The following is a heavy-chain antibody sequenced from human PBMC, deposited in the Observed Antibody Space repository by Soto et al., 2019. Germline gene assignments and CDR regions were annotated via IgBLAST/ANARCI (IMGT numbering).Heavy chain of an antibody. CDR3: IGVDSSGYYTDY. Sequence: GASVKVSCKASGYTFTSYAMHWVRQAPGQRLEWMGWINAGNGNTKYSQKFQGRVTITRDTSASTAYMELSSLRPEDTAVYYCIGVDSSGYYTDYWGQGTLVTVSS. CDR1: GYTFTSYA. V-gene: IGHV1-3*01. CDR2: INAGNGNT. D-gene: IGHD3-22*01. J-gene: IGHJ4*02.